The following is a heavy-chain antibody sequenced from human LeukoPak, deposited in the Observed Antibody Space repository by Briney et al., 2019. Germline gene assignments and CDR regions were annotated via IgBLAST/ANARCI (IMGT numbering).Heavy chain of an antibody. CDR2: IYYSGST. Sequence: SETLSLTCTVSGGSISSSSYYWGWIRQPPGTGLEWIGSIYYSGSTYYNPSLKSRVTISVDTSKNQFSLKLSSVTAADTAVYYCARTSWLGPRNYDAFDIWGQGTMVTVSS. CDR1: GGSISSSSYY. CDR3: ARTSWLGPRNYDAFDI. J-gene: IGHJ3*02. V-gene: IGHV4-39*07. D-gene: IGHD6-19*01.